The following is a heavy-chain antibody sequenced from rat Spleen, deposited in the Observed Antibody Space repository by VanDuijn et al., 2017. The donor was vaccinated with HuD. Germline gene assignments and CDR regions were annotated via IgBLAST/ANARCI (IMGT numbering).Heavy chain of an antibody. CDR3: TRGGQIYNNDVWFAY. D-gene: IGHD1-12*01. J-gene: IGHJ3*01. CDR1: GFTFSDSN. V-gene: IGHV5-7*01. Sequence: EVQLVESGGGLVQPGRSLQVSCAASGFTFSDSNMAWVRQAPKKGLEWVATIIYDGTRTYYRDSVKGRFTISRDDAKSTLYLQMNSLRSEDTATYFCTRGGQIYNNDVWFAYWGQGTLVTVSS. CDR2: IIYDGTRT.